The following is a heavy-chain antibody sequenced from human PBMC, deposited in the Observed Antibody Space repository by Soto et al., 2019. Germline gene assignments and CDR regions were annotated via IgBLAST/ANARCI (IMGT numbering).Heavy chain of an antibody. CDR3: ARGLRAAAGRDYFQY. J-gene: IGHJ1*01. Sequence: QVQLVESGGGVVQPGRSLTLSCAASGFIFSSYGMHWVRQAPGKGLQWVAVIWYDGSKTYYADSVKGRFTISRDNSKNTLYLQMNSLRAEDTAVYYCARGLRAAAGRDYFQYWGQGTLVTVSS. CDR1: GFIFSSYG. CDR2: IWYDGSKT. D-gene: IGHD6-13*01. V-gene: IGHV3-33*01.